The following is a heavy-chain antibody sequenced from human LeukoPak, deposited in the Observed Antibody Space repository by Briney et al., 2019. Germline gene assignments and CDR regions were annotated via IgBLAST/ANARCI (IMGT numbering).Heavy chain of an antibody. V-gene: IGHV3-9*01. Sequence: PGGSLRLSCAASGFTFDDYAMHWVRQAPGKGLEWVSGISWNSGTKGYADSVKGRFTISRDNSRNTLYLQMNSLRAEDTAVYYCARGPYDSSVDYWGQGTLVTASS. D-gene: IGHD3-22*01. CDR3: ARGPYDSSVDY. J-gene: IGHJ4*02. CDR1: GFTFDDYA. CDR2: ISWNSGTK.